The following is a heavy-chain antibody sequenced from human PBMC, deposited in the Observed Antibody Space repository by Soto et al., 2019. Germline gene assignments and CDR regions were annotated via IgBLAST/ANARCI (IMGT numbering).Heavy chain of an antibody. Sequence: ASVKVSCKASGYKFVDYYIHWVRQAPGQGLEWMGIINPKGGDSRYAQKFQGRVTMTSNTFTSTVYMDLKRLTSDDTAVYYCARVYCGGDCRKGEWFYYYGMDVWGRGTTVTVSS. CDR3: ARVYCGGDCRKGEWFYYYGMDV. CDR2: INPKGGDS. J-gene: IGHJ6*02. CDR1: GYKFVDYY. V-gene: IGHV1-46*01. D-gene: IGHD2-21*01.